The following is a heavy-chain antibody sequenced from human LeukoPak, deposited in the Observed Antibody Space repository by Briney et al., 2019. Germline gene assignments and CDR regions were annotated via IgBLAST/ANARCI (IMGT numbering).Heavy chain of an antibody. V-gene: IGHV1-69*01. Sequence: SVKVSCKASGGTFSSYAISWVRQAPGQGLEWMGGIIPIFGTASYAQKFQGRVTITADESTSTAYMELRSLRSDDTAVYYCARAAHYDYVWGAAFDIWGQGTMVTVSS. CDR1: GGTFSSYA. CDR2: IIPIFGTA. D-gene: IGHD3-16*01. CDR3: ARAAHYDYVWGAAFDI. J-gene: IGHJ3*02.